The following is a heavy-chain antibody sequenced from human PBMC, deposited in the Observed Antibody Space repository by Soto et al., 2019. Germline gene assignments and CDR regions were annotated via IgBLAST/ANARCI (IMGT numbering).Heavy chain of an antibody. CDR2: VSMRISYI. CDR3: ARGGDCSGGSCYTVFFKQKTAYDV. J-gene: IGHJ6*01. D-gene: IGHD2-15*01. V-gene: IGHV3-21*01. Sequence: WVRQATEKGLEGFQAVSMRISYIYDADSVNGRFTISRDNAINSLYLQMNSLRAEDTAVYYCARGGDCSGGSCYTVFFKQKTAYDV.